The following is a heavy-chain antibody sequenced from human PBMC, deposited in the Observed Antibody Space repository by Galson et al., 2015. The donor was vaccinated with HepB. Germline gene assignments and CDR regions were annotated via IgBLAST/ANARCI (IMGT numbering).Heavy chain of an antibody. D-gene: IGHD4-17*01. CDR1: GYIFITNA. V-gene: IGHV1-18*04. Sequence: SVKVSCKASGYIFITNAMTWVRQAPGQGLEWMGWISVYNGTTDSAQKFQDRVSLTTDTSTSTAYMELRSLRSDDTAVYYCARVRVYGDGGDFDYWGQGTLVTVSS. J-gene: IGHJ4*02. CDR2: ISVYNGTT. CDR3: ARVRVYGDGGDFDY.